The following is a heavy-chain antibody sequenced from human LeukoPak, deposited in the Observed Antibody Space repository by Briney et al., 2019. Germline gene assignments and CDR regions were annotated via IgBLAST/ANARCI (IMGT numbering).Heavy chain of an antibody. CDR2: IILLFGTA. Sequence: SVKVSCKASGGTFSSYAISSVPQAPRQRLECMGGIILLFGTANYAQKVQGRVTITADESTSTAYMALSSLRSEDTAVYYCARCQYYYDSSGYRPVYYYYYMDVWGKGTTVTVSS. V-gene: IGHV1-69*13. J-gene: IGHJ6*03. CDR3: ARCQYYYDSSGYRPVYYYYYMDV. D-gene: IGHD3-22*01. CDR1: GGTFSSYA.